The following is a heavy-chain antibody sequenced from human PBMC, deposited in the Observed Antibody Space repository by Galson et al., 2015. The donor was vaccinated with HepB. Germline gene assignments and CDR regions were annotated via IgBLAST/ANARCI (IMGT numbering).Heavy chain of an antibody. CDR3: VRDHHNWFDP. CDR1: GFTFSGYS. Sequence: SLRLSCAGSGFTFSGYSMNWVRQAPGKGLEWISYVATSSTTTEYADSVKGRFTISRDDAKNSVYLQMNSLRAEYTAIYYCVRDHHNWFDPWGQGTLVTVSS. CDR2: VATSSTTT. V-gene: IGHV3-48*01. J-gene: IGHJ5*02.